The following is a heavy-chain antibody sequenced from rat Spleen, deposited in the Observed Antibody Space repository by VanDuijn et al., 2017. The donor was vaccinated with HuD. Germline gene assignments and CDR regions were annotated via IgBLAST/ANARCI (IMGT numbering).Heavy chain of an antibody. V-gene: IGHV5-25*01. CDR3: ARALMYTTDYYYPNWFAY. J-gene: IGHJ3*01. CDR1: GFTFSSFP. Sequence: EVQLVESGGGLVQPGRSLKLSCAASGFTFSSFPMAWVRQAPKKGLEWVASISSGGGGTYYPDSVKGRFTISRDNAKSTLYLQMDSLRSEDASSYYCARALMYTTDYYYPNWFAYWGQGTLVTVSS. CDR2: ISSGGGGT. D-gene: IGHD1-6*01.